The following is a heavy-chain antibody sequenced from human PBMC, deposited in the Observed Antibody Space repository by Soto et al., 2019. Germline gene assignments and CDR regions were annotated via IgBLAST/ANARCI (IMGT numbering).Heavy chain of an antibody. CDR3: AREITGTASSYYYYYGMDV. D-gene: IGHD1-20*01. CDR1: GFTVSSNY. V-gene: IGHV3-53*01. Sequence: GGSLRLSCAASGFTVSSNYMSWVRQAPGKGLEWVSVIYSGGSTYYADSVKGRFTISRDNSKNTLYLQMNSLRAEDTAVYYCAREITGTASSYYYYYGMDVWGQGTTVTVSS. J-gene: IGHJ6*02. CDR2: IYSGGST.